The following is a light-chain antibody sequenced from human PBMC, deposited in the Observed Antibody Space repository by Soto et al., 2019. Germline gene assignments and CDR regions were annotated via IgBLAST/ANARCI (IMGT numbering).Light chain of an antibody. CDR2: DAT. J-gene: IGKJ4*01. CDR3: QQRSDLPR. CDR1: QSIGTS. V-gene: IGKV3-11*01. Sequence: EIVLTQSPGTLALSPGDRATLSCRASQSIGTSLAWYQQKPGQPPRLLIYDATIGATGIPTRFSGSGSGTDFTLTISSLEPEDFAVYFCQQRSDLPRFGGGTKVDIK.